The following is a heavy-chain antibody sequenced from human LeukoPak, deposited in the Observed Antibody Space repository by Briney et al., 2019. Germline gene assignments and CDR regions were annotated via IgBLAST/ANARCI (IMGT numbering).Heavy chain of an antibody. J-gene: IGHJ5*02. D-gene: IGHD3-22*01. CDR3: ARDHEPSLLGMIVGWFDP. V-gene: IGHV1-18*01. CDR2: ISAYNGNT. Sequence: ASVKVSCKASGYTFTSYAMNWVRQAPGQGLEWMGWISAYNGNTNCAQKLQGRVTMTTDTSTSTAYMELRSLRSDDTAVYYCARDHEPSLLGMIVGWFDPWGQGTLVTVSS. CDR1: GYTFTSYA.